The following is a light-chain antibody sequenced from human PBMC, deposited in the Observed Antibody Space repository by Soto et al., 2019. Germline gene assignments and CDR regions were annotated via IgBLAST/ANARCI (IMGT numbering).Light chain of an antibody. CDR1: SSDVGSYNL. Sequence: QSALTQPASVSGSPGQSITISRTGTSSDVGSYNLVSWYQQHPGKAPKLMIYEGSKRPSGVSNRFSGSKSGNTASLTISRLQAEDEADYYCCSYAGSFTPVVFGGGTKLTVL. J-gene: IGLJ2*01. V-gene: IGLV2-23*01. CDR3: CSYAGSFTPVV. CDR2: EGS.